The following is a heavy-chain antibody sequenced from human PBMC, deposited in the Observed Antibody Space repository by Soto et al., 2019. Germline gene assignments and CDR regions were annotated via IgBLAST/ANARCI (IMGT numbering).Heavy chain of an antibody. CDR3: VTTRDGTTFFPH. CDR1: GYTFNSFW. Sequence: PGESLKISCQGSGYTFNSFWIGWVRQMPGEGLEWRGLMFPWTSETRYSPSFQGHVSISVDRSTGTGYLQWNSLKASDTAMYYCVTTRDGTTFFPHWGQGTPVTVSS. V-gene: IGHV5-51*01. D-gene: IGHD1-7*01. J-gene: IGHJ4*02. CDR2: MFPWTSET.